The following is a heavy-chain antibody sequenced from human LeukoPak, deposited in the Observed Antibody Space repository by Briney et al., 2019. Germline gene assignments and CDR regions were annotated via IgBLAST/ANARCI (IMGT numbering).Heavy chain of an antibody. J-gene: IGHJ4*02. D-gene: IGHD6-19*01. CDR2: ISASGGST. CDR3: ASSSSGWYKFDY. Sequence: GGSLRLSCAASGFTFSSYAMSWVRQAPGKGLEWVSAISASGGSTFYADSVKGRFTISRDNSKNTLYLQMNSLRGEDTAVYYCASSSSGWYKFDYWGQGTLVPVSS. CDR1: GFTFSSYA. V-gene: IGHV3-23*01.